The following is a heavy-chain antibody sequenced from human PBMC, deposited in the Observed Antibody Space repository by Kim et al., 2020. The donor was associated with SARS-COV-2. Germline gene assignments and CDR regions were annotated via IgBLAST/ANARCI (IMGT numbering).Heavy chain of an antibody. Sequence: ASVKVSCKVSGYTLTELSMHWVRQAPGKGLEWMGGFDPEDGETIYAQKFQGRVTMTEDTSTDTAYMELSSLRSEDTAVYYCATGYCSSTSCYAGSLDYWGQGTLVTVSS. CDR3: ATGYCSSTSCYAGSLDY. V-gene: IGHV1-24*01. CDR2: FDPEDGET. J-gene: IGHJ4*02. CDR1: GYTLTELS. D-gene: IGHD2-2*01.